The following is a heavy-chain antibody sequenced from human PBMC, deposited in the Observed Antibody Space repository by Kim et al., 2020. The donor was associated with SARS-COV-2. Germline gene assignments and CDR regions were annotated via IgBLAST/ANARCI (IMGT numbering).Heavy chain of an antibody. CDR1: GFTFGDYA. V-gene: IGHV3-49*03. D-gene: IGHD6-13*01. CDR3: TRERWGAAGTLGSYYYYGMDV. J-gene: IGHJ6*02. CDR2: IRSKAYGGTT. Sequence: GGSLRLSCTASGFTFGDYAMSWFRQAPGKGLEWVGFIRSKAYGGTTEYAASVKGRFTISRDDSKSIAYLQMNSLKTEDTAVYYCTRERWGAAGTLGSYYYYGMDVWGQGTTVTVSS.